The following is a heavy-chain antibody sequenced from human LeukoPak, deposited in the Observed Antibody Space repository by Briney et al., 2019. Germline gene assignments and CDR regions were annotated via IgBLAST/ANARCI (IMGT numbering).Heavy chain of an antibody. D-gene: IGHD3-3*01. V-gene: IGHV1-46*01. Sequence: ASVKVSCKASGYTFTSYYMHWVRQAPGQGLEWMGIINPSGGSTSYAQKFQGRVTMTEDTSTDTAYMELSSLRSEDTAVYYCATGSRFPNYFDYWGQGTLVTVSS. CDR2: INPSGGST. J-gene: IGHJ4*02. CDR1: GYTFTSYY. CDR3: ATGSRFPNYFDY.